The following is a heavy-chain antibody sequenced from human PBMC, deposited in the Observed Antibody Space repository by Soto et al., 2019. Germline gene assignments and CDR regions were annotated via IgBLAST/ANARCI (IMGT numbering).Heavy chain of an antibody. CDR1: GFTFSSYG. Sequence: QVQLVESGGGVVQPGRSLRLSCAASGFTFSSYGMHWVRQAPGKGLEWVAVIWYDGSNKYYADSVKGRFTISRDNSKNTLYLQMSSLRAEDTAVYYCARDTRLRLLPDWSFGLWGRGTLVTVSS. CDR3: ARDTRLRLLPDWSFGL. J-gene: IGHJ2*01. CDR2: IWYDGSNK. V-gene: IGHV3-33*01. D-gene: IGHD5-12*01.